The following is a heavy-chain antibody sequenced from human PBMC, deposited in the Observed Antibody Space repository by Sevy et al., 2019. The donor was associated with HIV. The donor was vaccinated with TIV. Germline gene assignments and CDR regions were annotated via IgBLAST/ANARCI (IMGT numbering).Heavy chain of an antibody. Sequence: ASVKVSCKASGYTFTNYGISWVRQAPGQGLEWMGWISAYNGNTNYAQKLQDRVTMTTDTSTSTAYMELRSLRSDDTAIYYCARDFVVGSSGPNWFDPWGQRTLVTVSS. D-gene: IGHD2-21*01. CDR3: ARDFVVGSSGPNWFDP. CDR1: GYTFTNYG. V-gene: IGHV1-18*01. J-gene: IGHJ5*02. CDR2: ISAYNGNT.